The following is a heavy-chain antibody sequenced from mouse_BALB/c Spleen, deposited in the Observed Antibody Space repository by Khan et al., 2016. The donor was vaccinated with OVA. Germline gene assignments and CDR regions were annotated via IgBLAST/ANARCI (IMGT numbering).Heavy chain of an antibody. Sequence: QIQLVQSGPELKKPGETVKISCKASGYTFTKSGMNWVKQAPGKGLKWMGWINTYTGEPTYADDFKGRFAFSLETSASTAYLQINNLKNEDTATYFCARPPYFSYVMNNWGQGTSVTASS. CDR2: INTYTGEP. CDR3: ARPPYFSYVMNN. D-gene: IGHD2-10*01. J-gene: IGHJ4*01. V-gene: IGHV9-3-1*01. CDR1: GYTFTKSG.